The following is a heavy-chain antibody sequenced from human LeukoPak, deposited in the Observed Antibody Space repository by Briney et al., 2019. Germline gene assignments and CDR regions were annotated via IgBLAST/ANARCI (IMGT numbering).Heavy chain of an antibody. V-gene: IGHV5-51*01. D-gene: IGHD5-12*01. CDR3: GRHVRESEVDTIGWFDP. Sequence: GESLKISCKGSRYSFTSYWIGWVRQMPGKGLEWMGIIYPGDSDTRYSPSFQGQVTISADKSISTAYLQWSSLKASDTAMYYCGRHVRESEVDTIGWFDPWGQGTLVTVSS. CDR1: RYSFTSYW. CDR2: IYPGDSDT. J-gene: IGHJ5*02.